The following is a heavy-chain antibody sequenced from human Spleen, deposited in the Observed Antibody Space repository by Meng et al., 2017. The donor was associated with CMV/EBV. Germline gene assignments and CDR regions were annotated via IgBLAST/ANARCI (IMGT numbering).Heavy chain of an antibody. J-gene: IGHJ4*02. CDR2: ISSSSSYI. V-gene: IGHV3-21*01. Sequence: GESLKISCTCSGFTFGDYAMNWVRQAPGKGLEWVSSISSSSSYIYYADSVKGRFTISRDNAKNSLYLQMNSLRAEDTAVYYCARPDSTVHYFDSWGQGTLVTVSS. D-gene: IGHD4-11*01. CDR3: ARPDSTVHYFDS. CDR1: GFTFGDYA.